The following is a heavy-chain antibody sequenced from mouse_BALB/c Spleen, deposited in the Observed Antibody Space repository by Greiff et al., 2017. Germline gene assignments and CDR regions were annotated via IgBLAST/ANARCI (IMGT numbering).Heavy chain of an antibody. CDR3: ARDPNGERYAMDY. CDR2: IRNKANGYTT. Sequence: EVMLVESGGGLVQPGGSLRLSCTTSGFTFTDYYMSWVRQPPGKALEWLGFIRNKANGYTTEYNASVKGRFTISRDNSQSILYLQMNTLRAEDSATYDCARDPNGERYAMDYWGQGTSVTVSS. D-gene: IGHD4-1*01. CDR1: GFTFTDYY. J-gene: IGHJ4*01. V-gene: IGHV7-3*02.